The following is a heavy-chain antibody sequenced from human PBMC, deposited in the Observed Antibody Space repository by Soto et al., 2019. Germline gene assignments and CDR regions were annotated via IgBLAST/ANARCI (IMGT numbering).Heavy chain of an antibody. D-gene: IGHD2-15*01. V-gene: IGHV1-18*01. CDR2: ISAYNNNA. J-gene: IGHJ3*02. CDR1: RYTFTTYG. Sequence: QVQLVQSGAEVKKPGASVTVSCKASRYTFTTYGISWVRQAPGQGLEWMGWISAYNNNAKYAQKLQGRVTMTTDTSTSTAYMELRSLSSDDTAVYYCARDWGCSGGSCYDAFDIWGQGTMVTVSS. CDR3: ARDWGCSGGSCYDAFDI.